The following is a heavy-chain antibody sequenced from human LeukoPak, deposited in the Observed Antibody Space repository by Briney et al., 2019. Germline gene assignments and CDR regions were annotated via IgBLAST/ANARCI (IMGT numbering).Heavy chain of an antibody. J-gene: IGHJ4*02. V-gene: IGHV6-1*01. CDR2: TYYRSKWYN. Sequence: SQTLSLTCAISGDSVSSNSAAWNWIRQSPSRGLERLGRTYYRSKWYNDYAVSVKSRITINPDTSKNQFSLQLNSVTPEDTAVYYCARDRPSALGVAHYYFDYWGQGTLVTVSS. CDR3: ARDRPSALGVAHYYFDY. D-gene: IGHD3-3*01. CDR1: GDSVSSNSAA.